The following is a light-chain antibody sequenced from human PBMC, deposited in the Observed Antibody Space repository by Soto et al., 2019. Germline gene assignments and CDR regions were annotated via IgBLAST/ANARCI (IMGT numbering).Light chain of an antibody. CDR3: CSYAGSTTWV. J-gene: IGLJ3*02. V-gene: IGLV2-23*01. Sequence: QSALTQPASVSGSPGQSITISCTGTSSDVGGQKLVSWYQQHPGKAPKVLLYEGSERPSGVSDRFSGSKSGNTDSLTISGLQAEDEADYYCCSYAGSTTWVFGGGTKVTVL. CDR1: SSDVGGQKL. CDR2: EGS.